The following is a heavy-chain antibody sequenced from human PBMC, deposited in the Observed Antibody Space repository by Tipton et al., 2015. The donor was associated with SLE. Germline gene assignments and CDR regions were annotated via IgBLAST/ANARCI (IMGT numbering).Heavy chain of an antibody. Sequence: TLSLTCTVSGGSIISSSHYWGWIRQPPGKGLEWIGRIYFSGSTHYNPSLESRVTISVDTSKSQFSLGLSSVTAADTAVYYCARGLGSKFSWWDDAFDLWGQGTVVTVSS. CDR1: GGSIISSSHY. CDR3: ARGLGSKFSWWDDAFDL. J-gene: IGHJ3*01. V-gene: IGHV4-39*07. D-gene: IGHD2-21*01. CDR2: IYFSGST.